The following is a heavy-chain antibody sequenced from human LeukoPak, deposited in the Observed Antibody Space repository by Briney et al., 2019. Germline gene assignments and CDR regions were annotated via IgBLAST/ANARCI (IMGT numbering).Heavy chain of an antibody. J-gene: IGHJ4*02. D-gene: IGHD2-8*01. CDR3: ARALCTNGVCSPNFDY. V-gene: IGHV1-2*02. Sequence: ASVKVSCKASGYTFTGYYMHWVRQAPGQGLEWMGWINPNSGGTNYAQKFQGRVTMTRDTSISTAYMELSRLRSDVTAVYYCARALCTNGVCSPNFDYWGQGTLVTVSS. CDR2: INPNSGGT. CDR1: GYTFTGYY.